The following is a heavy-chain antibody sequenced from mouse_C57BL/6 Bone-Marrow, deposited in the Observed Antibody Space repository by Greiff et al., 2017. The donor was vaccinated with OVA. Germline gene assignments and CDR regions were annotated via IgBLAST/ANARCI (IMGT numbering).Heavy chain of an antibody. J-gene: IGHJ2*01. CDR2: IYPRSGNT. V-gene: IGHV1-81*01. Sequence: QVQLQQSGAELARPGASVTLSCKASGYTFTSYGISWVKQRTGQGLEWIGEIYPRSGNTYYNEKFKGKATLTADKSSSTAYMELRSLTSEDSAVYFCARSRLRYGSHYFDYWGQGTTLTVSS. CDR3: ARSRLRYGSHYFDY. CDR1: GYTFTSYG. D-gene: IGHD2-2*01.